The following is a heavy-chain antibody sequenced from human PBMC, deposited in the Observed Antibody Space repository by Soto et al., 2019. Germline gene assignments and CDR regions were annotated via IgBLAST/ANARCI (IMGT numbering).Heavy chain of an antibody. V-gene: IGHV4-31*03. D-gene: IGHD2-21*01. CDR1: GGSISSGGYY. J-gene: IGHJ6*02. CDR3: AASCVGCGGFNYYGMDV. CDR2: IYYSGST. Sequence: QVQLQESGPGLVKPSQTLSLTCTVSGGSISSGGYYWSWIRQHPGKGLEWIGYIYYSGSTDYNPSLKSRVTIAVATSKNQFSLKLSSVTAVDTAVYYCAASCVGCGGFNYYGMDVWGQGTTVTVSS.